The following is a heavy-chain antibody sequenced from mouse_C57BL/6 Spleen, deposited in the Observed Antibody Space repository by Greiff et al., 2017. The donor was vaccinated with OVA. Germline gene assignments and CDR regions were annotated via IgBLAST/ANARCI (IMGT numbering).Heavy chain of an antibody. J-gene: IGHJ1*03. CDR2: VYPGDGDT. Sequence: VQLQQSGPELVKPGASVKISCKASGYAFSSSWMNWVKQRPGKGLEWIGRVYPGDGDTNYNGKFKGKATLTADKSSSTAYMQLSRLTSEDSAVYFGARERVTTVVADWDFEVWGTGTTVTVAS. V-gene: IGHV1-82*01. CDR3: ARERVTTVVADWDFEV. D-gene: IGHD1-1*01. CDR1: GYAFSSSW.